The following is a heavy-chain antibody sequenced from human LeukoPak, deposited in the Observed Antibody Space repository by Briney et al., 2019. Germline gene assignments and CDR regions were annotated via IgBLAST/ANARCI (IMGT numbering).Heavy chain of an antibody. CDR2: IFHTGIT. D-gene: IGHD2-2*02. V-gene: IGHV4-59*02. J-gene: IGHJ5*01. CDR3: ARDLFPINWFES. Sequence: PSETLSLTCTVSGGSVTKYYWHWIRQAPGKGLEWIGFIFHTGITNYNPSLKSRVTISVDTSKNRFSLKLTSVTAADTAVYFCARDLFPINWFESWGQGTLVTVSS. CDR1: GGSVTKYY.